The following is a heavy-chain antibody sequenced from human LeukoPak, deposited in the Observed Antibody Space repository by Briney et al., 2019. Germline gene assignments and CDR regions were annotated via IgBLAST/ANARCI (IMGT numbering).Heavy chain of an antibody. Sequence: SETLSLTCTVSGGSISSYYWSWIRQPAGKGPEWIGRIYTSGSTNYNPSLKSRVTMSVDTSKNQFSLKLSSVTAADTAVYYCARGFSVLRFLEWSLDFDYWGQGTLVTVSS. J-gene: IGHJ4*02. CDR2: IYTSGST. D-gene: IGHD3-3*01. CDR3: ARGFSVLRFLEWSLDFDY. CDR1: GGSISSYY. V-gene: IGHV4-4*07.